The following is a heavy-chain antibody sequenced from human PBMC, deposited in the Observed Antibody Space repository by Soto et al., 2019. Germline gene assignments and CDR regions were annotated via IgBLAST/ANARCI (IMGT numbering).Heavy chain of an antibody. CDR1: GFTFSSYG. J-gene: IGHJ4*02. CDR2: ISYDGSNK. D-gene: IGHD6-13*01. V-gene: IGHV3-30*18. CDR3: AKLHPPRNSRADSDY. Sequence: GGSLRLSCAASGFTFSSYGMHWVRQAPGKGLEWVAVISYDGSNKYYADSVKGRFTISRDNSKNTLYLQMNSLRAEDTAVYYCAKLHPPRNSRADSDYWGQGTLVTVSS.